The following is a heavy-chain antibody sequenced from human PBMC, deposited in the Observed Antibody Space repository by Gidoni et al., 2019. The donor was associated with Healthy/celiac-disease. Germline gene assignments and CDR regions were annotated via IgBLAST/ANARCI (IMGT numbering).Heavy chain of an antibody. CDR3: ARASGSGSYPNINGMDV. V-gene: IGHV3-21*01. Sequence: EVQLVESGGGLVKPGGSLRLSCAASGFTFSSYSMNWVRQAPGKGLEWVSSISSSSSYIYYADSVKGRFTISRDNAKNSLYLQMNSLRAEDTAVYYCARASGSGSYPNINGMDVWGQGTTVTVSS. CDR1: GFTFSSYS. J-gene: IGHJ6*02. D-gene: IGHD1-26*01. CDR2: ISSSSSYI.